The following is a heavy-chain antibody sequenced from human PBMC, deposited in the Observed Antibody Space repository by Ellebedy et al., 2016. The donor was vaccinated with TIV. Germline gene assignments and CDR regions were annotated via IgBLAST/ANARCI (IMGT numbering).Heavy chain of an antibody. V-gene: IGHV3-33*01. CDR2: ISDDGGNE. D-gene: IGHD3-10*01. Sequence: GESLKISCTASGFTFSRCGIHWVRQAPGKGLEWVAFISDDGGNEQYADAVKGRFTVSRDNSKNVAYLHLKGLRGDDTALYYCSRDSVWFGEYYFDSWGQGTRVTVSS. CDR1: GFTFSRCG. CDR3: SRDSVWFGEYYFDS. J-gene: IGHJ4*02.